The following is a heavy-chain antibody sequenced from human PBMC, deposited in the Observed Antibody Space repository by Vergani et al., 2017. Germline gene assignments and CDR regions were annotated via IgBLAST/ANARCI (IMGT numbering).Heavy chain of an antibody. CDR2: IYYSGST. V-gene: IGHV4-61*01. CDR1: GGSVSSGSYY. D-gene: IGHD3-3*01. J-gene: IGHJ6*02. CDR3: ARTPNRVVMSRYYYYYGMDV. Sequence: QVQLQESGPGLVKPSETLSLTCTVSGGSVSSGSYYWSWIRQPPGKGLEWIGYIYYSGSTNYNPSLKSRVTISVDTSKNQFSLKLSSATAADTAVYYCARTPNRVVMSRYYYYYGMDVWGQGTTVTVSS.